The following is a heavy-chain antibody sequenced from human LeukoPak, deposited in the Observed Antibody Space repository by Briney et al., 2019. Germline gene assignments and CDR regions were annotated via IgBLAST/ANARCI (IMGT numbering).Heavy chain of an antibody. J-gene: IGHJ5*02. CDR2: IYTSGST. CDR1: GGSISSYY. Sequence: SETLSLTCTVSGGSISSYYWSWLRQPAGKGLEWIGRIYTSGSTNYNPSLKSRVTMSVDTSKNQFSLKLSSVTAADTAVYYCASRFSSSSGFDPWGQGTLVTVSS. CDR3: ASRFSSSSGFDP. V-gene: IGHV4-4*07. D-gene: IGHD6-6*01.